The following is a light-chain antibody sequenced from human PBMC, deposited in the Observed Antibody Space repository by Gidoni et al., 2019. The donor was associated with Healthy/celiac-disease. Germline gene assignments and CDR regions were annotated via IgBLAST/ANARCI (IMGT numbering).Light chain of an antibody. CDR2: GAS. J-gene: IGKJ3*01. Sequence: DIVLTQSPGTLSLSPGERATLSCRASQSVSSSYLAWYQQKPGQAPRLLIYGASSRATGIPDRFSGSGSGTDLTLTISRLEPEDFAVYYCQQYGSSQFTFGPGTKVDIK. CDR1: QSVSSSY. V-gene: IGKV3-20*01. CDR3: QQYGSSQFT.